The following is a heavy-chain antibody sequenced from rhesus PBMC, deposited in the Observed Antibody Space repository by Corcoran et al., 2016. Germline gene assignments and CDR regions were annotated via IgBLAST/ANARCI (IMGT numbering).Heavy chain of an antibody. CDR3: ARVWVAPPADYDGLDA. CDR1: GGSISGRRS. Sequence: QLQEAWPGLVKPWATLSLSCAVPGGSISGRRSWSCQRNTTGKGREGNGMNNGGNDRANNEPSTTNPVTITKGTATNEFSRKRSAVTAADAAVDDGARVWVAPPADYDGLDAWGPGVLVTVSS. D-gene: IGHD4-29*01. J-gene: IGHJ6*01. CDR2: NNGGNDRA. V-gene: IGHV4S7*01.